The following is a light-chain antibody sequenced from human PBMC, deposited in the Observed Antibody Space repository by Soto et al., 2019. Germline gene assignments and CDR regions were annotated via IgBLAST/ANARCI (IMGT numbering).Light chain of an antibody. V-gene: IGKV1-12*01. J-gene: IGKJ4*01. CDR1: EDVKSR. Sequence: DIQMTQSPSSVSASVGDKVTISCRASEDVKSRLAWYQQTPGKAPNLLIFHASSLQSGVPSRFSGSGSGTDFTLTISSLEPEDFATYYCPQSDYFPVTFGGGTKVE. CDR2: HAS. CDR3: PQSDYFPVT.